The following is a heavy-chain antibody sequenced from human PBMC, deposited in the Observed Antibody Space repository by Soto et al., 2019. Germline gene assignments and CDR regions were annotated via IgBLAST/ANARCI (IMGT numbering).Heavy chain of an antibody. CDR3: ARDLRKFGEFKLFDP. CDR1: GYTFNDYG. CDR2: ISAYNDNA. J-gene: IGHJ5*02. D-gene: IGHD3-10*01. V-gene: IGHV1-18*01. Sequence: QVKLVQSGAEVKKPGASVTVSCVASGYTFNDYGLTWVRQAPGQGLAWMGGISAYNDNANYAQKFQGRLTMTTETSTSTAYLELRSLRSDDTAVYYCARDLRKFGEFKLFDPWGQGTLITVSS.